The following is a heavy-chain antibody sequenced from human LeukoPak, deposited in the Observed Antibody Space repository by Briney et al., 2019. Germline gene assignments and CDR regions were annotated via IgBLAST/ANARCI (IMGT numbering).Heavy chain of an antibody. D-gene: IGHD3-10*01. CDR3: ARGYYGSGSHYFDY. CDR1: GGTFSSYA. V-gene: IGHV1-69*01. Sequence: SVKVSCKASGGTFSSYAISWVRQAPGQGLEWMGGIIPIFGTANYAQKFQGRVTITADESTSTAYMELGSLRSEDTAVYYCARGYYGSGSHYFDYWGQGTLVTVSS. J-gene: IGHJ4*02. CDR2: IIPIFGTA.